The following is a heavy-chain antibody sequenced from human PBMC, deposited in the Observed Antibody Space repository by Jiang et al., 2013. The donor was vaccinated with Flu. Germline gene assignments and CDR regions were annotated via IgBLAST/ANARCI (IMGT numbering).Heavy chain of an antibody. V-gene: IGHV1-2*02. CDR2: INPNSGGT. D-gene: IGHD3-10*01. Sequence: GAEVKKPGASVKVSCKASGYTFSGSYIHWVRQAPGQGLEWMGWINPNSGGTHYAQKFQGRVTMTRDTSISTAYMELNWLTSDDTAVYYCARDPLYYSSGTYYNGDNLFDPWGQGTLVTVSS. CDR3: ARDPLYYSSGTYYNGDNLFDP. J-gene: IGHJ5*02. CDR1: GYTFSGSY.